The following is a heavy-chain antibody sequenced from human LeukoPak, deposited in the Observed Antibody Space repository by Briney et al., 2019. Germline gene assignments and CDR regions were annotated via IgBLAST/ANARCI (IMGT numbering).Heavy chain of an antibody. CDR1: GFSFTTYT. CDR2: INSRSNYK. Sequence: GGSLRLSCATSGFSFTTYTMNWVRQARRKGLEWVSSINSRSNYKYYADSVKGRFTISRDSAKNSLFLQMNSLRIEDSAIYYCAREDGIVGTTSAFDIWGQGTMVTVSS. J-gene: IGHJ3*02. V-gene: IGHV3-21*01. D-gene: IGHD1-26*01. CDR3: AREDGIVGTTSAFDI.